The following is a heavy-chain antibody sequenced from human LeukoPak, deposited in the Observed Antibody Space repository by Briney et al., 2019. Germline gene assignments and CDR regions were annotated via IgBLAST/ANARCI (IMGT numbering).Heavy chain of an antibody. CDR2: INHSGST. CDR3: ARLYYDILTGYLDDFDI. D-gene: IGHD3-9*01. V-gene: IGHV4-34*01. J-gene: IGHJ3*02. CDR1: GESFSGYY. Sequence: PSETLSLTCAVYGESFSGYYWSWIRQPPGKGLEWIGEINHSGSTNYNPSLESRVTISVDTSKNQFSLKLSSVTAADTAVYYCARLYYDILTGYLDDFDIWGQGTMVTVSS.